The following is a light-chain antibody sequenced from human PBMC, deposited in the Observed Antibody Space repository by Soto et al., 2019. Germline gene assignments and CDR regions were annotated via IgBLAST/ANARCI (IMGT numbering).Light chain of an antibody. CDR1: ESIRTW. CDR3: QQYNSYWT. V-gene: IGKV1-5*01. CDR2: DAS. Sequence: DIQMTQSPSTLSASIGDRVTITCRASESIRTWLAWYQHKPGKAPKFLIYDASSLESGVPSRFSGSGSGTESTLTISSLQPDDFATYYCQQYNSYWTFGQGTKVDIK. J-gene: IGKJ1*01.